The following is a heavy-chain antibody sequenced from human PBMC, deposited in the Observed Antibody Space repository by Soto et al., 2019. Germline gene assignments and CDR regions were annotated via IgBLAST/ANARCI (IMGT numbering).Heavy chain of an antibody. CDR2: INAGNGNT. J-gene: IGHJ6*02. Sequence: ASVKVSCKASGYAFTIYAMHWVRQAPGQRLEWMGWINAGNGNTKYSQKFQGRVTITRDTSASTAYMELSSLRSEDTAVYYCARDQRDTAMGPYGMDVWGQGTTVTVSS. CDR1: GYAFTIYA. D-gene: IGHD5-18*01. CDR3: ARDQRDTAMGPYGMDV. V-gene: IGHV1-3*01.